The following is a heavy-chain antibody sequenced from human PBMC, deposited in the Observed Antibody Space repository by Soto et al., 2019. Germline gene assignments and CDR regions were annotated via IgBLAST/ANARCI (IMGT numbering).Heavy chain of an antibody. CDR1: GGSISSGDYY. Sequence: PSETLSLTCTVSGGSISSGDYYWSWIRQPPGKGLEWIGYIYYSGSTYYNPSLKSRVTISVDTSKNQFSLKLSSVTAADTAVYYCARGRYCSSTSCPHNWFDPWGQGTLVTVSS. V-gene: IGHV4-30-4*02. CDR2: IYYSGST. D-gene: IGHD2-2*01. CDR3: ARGRYCSSTSCPHNWFDP. J-gene: IGHJ5*02.